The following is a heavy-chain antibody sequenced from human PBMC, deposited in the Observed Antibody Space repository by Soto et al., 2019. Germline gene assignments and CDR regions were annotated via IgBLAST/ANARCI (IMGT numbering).Heavy chain of an antibody. CDR3: SRDVDFGEEDV. J-gene: IGHJ6*02. CDR2: INLSGST. Sequence: PSEILSLTCAVYGGSFIGYYWSWIRQPPGKGLEWIGYINLSGSTNYNPSLKSRVTISIDTSKNQFSLKLTSATAADTAVYYCSRDVDFGEEDVWGQGTTVTVSS. D-gene: IGHD4-17*01. V-gene: IGHV4-34*01. CDR1: GGSFIGYY.